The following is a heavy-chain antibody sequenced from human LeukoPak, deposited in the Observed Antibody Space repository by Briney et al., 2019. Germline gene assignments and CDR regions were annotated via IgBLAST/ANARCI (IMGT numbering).Heavy chain of an antibody. D-gene: IGHD3-10*01. Sequence: SETLSLTCTVSARSISSSSYYWGWIRQPPGKGREWFGSIYDSESTYYNPALKSRVTISVDTSKNQFFLKLNSLTATDTAMYYCARQTGSGLFTLPGGQATLVSVSS. V-gene: IGHV4-39*01. J-gene: IGHJ4*02. CDR2: IYDSEST. CDR1: ARSISSSSYY. CDR3: ARQTGSGLFTLP.